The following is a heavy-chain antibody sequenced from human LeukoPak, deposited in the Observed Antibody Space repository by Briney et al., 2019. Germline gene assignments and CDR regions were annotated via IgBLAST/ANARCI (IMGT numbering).Heavy chain of an antibody. CDR2: IYYSART. Sequence: MSSETLSLTCTVSGGSINSSIYHWGWIRQPPGKGLEWIGNIYYSARTYYNPSLKSRVTISVDTSKNQFSLKLSSVTAADTAVYYCARVGYSSSIDYWGQGTLVTVSS. CDR3: ARVGYSSSIDY. J-gene: IGHJ4*02. V-gene: IGHV4-39*07. CDR1: GGSINSSIYH. D-gene: IGHD6-6*01.